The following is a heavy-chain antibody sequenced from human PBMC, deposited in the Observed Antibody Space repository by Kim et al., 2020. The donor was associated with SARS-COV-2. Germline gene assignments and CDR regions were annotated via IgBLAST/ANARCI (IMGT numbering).Heavy chain of an antibody. Sequence: AQKFQGRVTMTRNTSISTAYMELSSLRSEDTAVYYCARANAYDSSGYYPRWGQGTLVTVSS. CDR3: ARANAYDSSGYYPR. V-gene: IGHV1-8*01. J-gene: IGHJ4*02. D-gene: IGHD3-22*01.